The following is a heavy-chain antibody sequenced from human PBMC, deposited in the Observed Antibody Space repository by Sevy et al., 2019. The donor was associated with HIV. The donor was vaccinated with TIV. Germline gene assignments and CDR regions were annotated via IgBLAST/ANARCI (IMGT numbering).Heavy chain of an antibody. Sequence: GGSLRLSCAASGFTFSSYAMSWVRQAPGKGLEWVSAISGSGGSTYYADSVKGRFTISRDNSKNTLYLQMNSLRAEVTAVYYCAKEGPYGSGSSYYYYYGMDVWGQGTTVTVSS. CDR3: AKEGPYGSGSSYYYYYGMDV. D-gene: IGHD3-10*01. V-gene: IGHV3-23*01. CDR2: ISGSGGST. J-gene: IGHJ6*02. CDR1: GFTFSSYA.